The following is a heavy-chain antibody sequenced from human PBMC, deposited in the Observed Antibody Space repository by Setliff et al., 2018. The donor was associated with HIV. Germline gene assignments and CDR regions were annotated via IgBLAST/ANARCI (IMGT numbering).Heavy chain of an antibody. CDR2: INPNSGGT. CDR3: ARDYYDSSGYIFFPGLPDY. J-gene: IGHJ4*02. V-gene: IGHV1-2*02. D-gene: IGHD3-22*01. CDR1: GYTFTGYY. Sequence: ASVKVSCKASGYTFTGYYMHWVRQAPGQGLEWMGWINPNSGGTTYAQRFQGKVTITTHESTSTAYMELSRLRSDDTAVYYCARDYYDSSGYIFFPGLPDYWGQGTLVTVSS.